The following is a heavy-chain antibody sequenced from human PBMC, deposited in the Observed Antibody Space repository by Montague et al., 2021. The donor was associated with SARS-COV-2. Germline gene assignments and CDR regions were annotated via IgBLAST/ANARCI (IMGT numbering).Heavy chain of an antibody. J-gene: IGHJ5*02. CDR3: ARQGDQLVLEYWFDP. Sequence: SETLSLTCTVSGGSISSSSYYWGWIRQPPGKGLEWIGSIYYSGSTYYNPSLKSRVTISVDTSKNQFSLTLSSVTAADTAVYYCARQGDQLVLEYWFDPWGQGTRVTGS. D-gene: IGHD2-2*01. V-gene: IGHV4-39*01. CDR1: GGSISSSSYY. CDR2: IYYSGST.